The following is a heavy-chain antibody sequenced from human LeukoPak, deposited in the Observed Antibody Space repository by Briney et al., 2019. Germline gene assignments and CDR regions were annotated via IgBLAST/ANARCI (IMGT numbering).Heavy chain of an antibody. D-gene: IGHD3-10*01. Sequence: GGSLRLAWAAQGFTLRTYARGWVRQARGKGGGGVSAIRGGGATTYYADSVKGRFTISRDNSKNTLYLQMNSLRAEDTAVYYCASHGITMEEHFQHWGQGTLVTVSS. CDR1: GFTLRTYA. J-gene: IGHJ1*01. CDR3: ASHGITMEEHFQH. CDR2: IRGGGATT. V-gene: IGHV3-23*01.